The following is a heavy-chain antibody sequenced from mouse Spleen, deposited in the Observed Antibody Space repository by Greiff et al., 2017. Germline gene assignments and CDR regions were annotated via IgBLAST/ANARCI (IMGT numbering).Heavy chain of an antibody. CDR3: ARNGGGSSGYVFAY. CDR2: IWSDGST. CDR1: GFSLTSYG. D-gene: IGHD3-1*01. J-gene: IGHJ3*01. V-gene: IGHV2-6*02. Sequence: VQLQQSGPGLVAPSQSLSITCTVSGFSLTSYGVHWVRQPPGKGLEWLVVIWSDGSTTYNSALKSRLSISKDNSKSQVFLKMNSLQTDDTAMYYCARNGGGSSGYVFAYWGQGTLVTVSA.